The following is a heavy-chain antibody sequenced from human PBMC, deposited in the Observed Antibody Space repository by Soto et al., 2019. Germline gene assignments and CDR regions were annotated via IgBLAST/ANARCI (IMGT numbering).Heavy chain of an antibody. V-gene: IGHV4-61*01. J-gene: IGHJ5*02. D-gene: IGHD3-10*01. CDR3: ARGGSHYYGSGSYYFNWFDP. CDR2: IYYSGST. CDR1: GGSVSSGSYY. Sequence: PSETLSLTCTVSGGSVSSGSYYWSWIRQPPGKGLEWIGYIYYSGSTNYNPSLKSRVTISVDTSKNQFSLKLSSVTAADTAVYYCARGGSHYYGSGSYYFNWFDPWGQGTLVTVSS.